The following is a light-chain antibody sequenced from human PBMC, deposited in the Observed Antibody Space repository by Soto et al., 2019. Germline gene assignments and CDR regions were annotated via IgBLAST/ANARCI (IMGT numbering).Light chain of an antibody. V-gene: IGLV2-14*01. CDR1: SSDVGGYIY. J-gene: IGLJ1*01. CDR2: EVS. Sequence: QSVLTQPASVSGSPGQSITISCTGTSSDVGGYIYVSWYQLHPGKAPKLIIYEVSNRPSGVSNRFSGSKSGNTASLTISGLQAEDEADYYCISYTSSTAYVFGTGTKLTVL. CDR3: ISYTSSTAYV.